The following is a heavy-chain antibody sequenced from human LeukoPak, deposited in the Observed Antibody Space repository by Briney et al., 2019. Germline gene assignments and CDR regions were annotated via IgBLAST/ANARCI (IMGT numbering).Heavy chain of an antibody. Sequence: ASVKVSCKASGYTFTSYDINWVRQATGQGLEWMGWMNPNSGNTGYAQKFQGRVTMTRNTSISTAYMELSSLRSEDTAVYYCAREYDFWSGYYTYNWFDPWGQGTLVTVSS. J-gene: IGHJ5*02. V-gene: IGHV1-8*01. CDR3: AREYDFWSGYYTYNWFDP. CDR1: GYTFTSYD. D-gene: IGHD3-3*01. CDR2: MNPNSGNT.